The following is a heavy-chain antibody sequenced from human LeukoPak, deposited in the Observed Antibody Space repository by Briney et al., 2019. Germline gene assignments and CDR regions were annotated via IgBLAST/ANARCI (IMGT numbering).Heavy chain of an antibody. CDR2: IYSGGST. CDR1: GFIVSSNY. D-gene: IGHD2-2*01. CDR3: AANPSSQLPFYYYMDV. V-gene: IGHV3-66*01. Sequence: GGSLRLSCAASGFIVSSNYMSWVRQAPGEGLERVSIIYSGGSTYYSDSVRGRFTISRDNSQNALYLQMNSLGAEDTAVYYCAANPSSQLPFYYYMDVWGKGTTVTISS. J-gene: IGHJ6*03.